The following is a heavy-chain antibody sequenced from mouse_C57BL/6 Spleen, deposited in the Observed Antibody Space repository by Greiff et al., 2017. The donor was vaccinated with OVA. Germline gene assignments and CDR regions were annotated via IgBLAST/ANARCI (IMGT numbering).Heavy chain of an antibody. V-gene: IGHV1-69*01. CDR1: GYTFTSYW. Sequence: QVQLQQPGAELVMPGASVKLSCKASGYTFTSYWMHWVKQRPGQGLEWIGEIDPSDSYTNYNQKFKGKSTLTVDKSSSTPYMQLSSLTSEDSAVYYCARVGSPYYFDYWGQGTTLTVSS. CDR2: IDPSDSYT. CDR3: ARVGSPYYFDY. J-gene: IGHJ2*01.